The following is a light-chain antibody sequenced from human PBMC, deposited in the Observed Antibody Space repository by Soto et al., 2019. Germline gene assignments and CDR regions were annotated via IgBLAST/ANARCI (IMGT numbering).Light chain of an antibody. CDR2: NDN. CDR1: SSNIGINT. CDR3: AAWDDSLNGLYV. Sequence: QSLFPQPPSASGAPGNRVTISCSGSSSNIGINTVNWYQQVPGTAPKLLIYNDNQRPSGVPDRFSGSQSGTSDSLAISGLQSEDEADYYCAAWDDSLNGLYVFGTGTKVTVL. J-gene: IGLJ1*01. V-gene: IGLV1-44*01.